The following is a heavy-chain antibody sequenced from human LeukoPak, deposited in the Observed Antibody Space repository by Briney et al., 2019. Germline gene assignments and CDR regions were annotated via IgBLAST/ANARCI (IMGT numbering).Heavy chain of an antibody. CDR1: GFTFSSYA. CDR2: ISGSGGST. D-gene: IGHD3-22*01. J-gene: IGHJ4*02. Sequence: GGSLRLSCAASGFTFSSYAMSWVRQAPGKGLEWVSAISGSGGSTYYADSVKGWFTISRDNSKNTLYLQMNSLRAEDTAVYYCAKEAYYYDSSGFPRTTYYFDYWGQGTLVTVSS. V-gene: IGHV3-23*01. CDR3: AKEAYYYDSSGFPRTTYYFDY.